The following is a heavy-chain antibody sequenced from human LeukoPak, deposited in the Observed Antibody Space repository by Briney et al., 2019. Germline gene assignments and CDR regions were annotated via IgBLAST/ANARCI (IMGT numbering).Heavy chain of an antibody. D-gene: IGHD6-13*01. CDR1: GGTISSSNW. Sequence: SGTLSLTCAVSGGTISSSNWWSWVRQPPGKGLEWIGEIYHSGSTYYNPSLKSRVTISVDTSKNQFSLKLSSVTAADTAVYYCAREPRGDSSSWYYYYYYMDVWGKGTTVTVSS. J-gene: IGHJ6*03. CDR3: AREPRGDSSSWYYYYYYMDV. V-gene: IGHV4-4*02. CDR2: IYHSGST.